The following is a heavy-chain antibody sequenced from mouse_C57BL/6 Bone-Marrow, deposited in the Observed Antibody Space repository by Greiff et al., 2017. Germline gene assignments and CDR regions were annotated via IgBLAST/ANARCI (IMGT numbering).Heavy chain of an antibody. Sequence: EVMLVESGGGLVQPGGTLKLSCAASGFTLSDYYMYWVRQTPEKRLERVAYTSNGGGSTYYPDPVKGRFTISRDNAKNTLYLQMSRLKSDDTAMYYCARGPYWGQGTLVTVSA. J-gene: IGHJ3*01. CDR3: ARGPY. CDR2: TSNGGGST. CDR1: GFTLSDYY. V-gene: IGHV5-12*01.